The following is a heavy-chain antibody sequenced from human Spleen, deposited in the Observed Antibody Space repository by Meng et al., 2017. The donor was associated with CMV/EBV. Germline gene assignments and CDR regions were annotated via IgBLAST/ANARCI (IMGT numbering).Heavy chain of an antibody. CDR3: ARPLHDPGIAAAGTPNWFDP. V-gene: IGHV4-59*10. CDR2: IYTSGST. CDR1: GWSFSGYY. J-gene: IGHJ5*02. D-gene: IGHD6-13*01. Sequence: QVRLQQWDGGLLKPSEPLSLTCAVYGWSFSGYYWSWIRQPPGKGLEGIGYIYTSGSTNYNPSLKSRVTMSVDTSKNQFSLKLSSVTAADTAVYYCARPLHDPGIAAAGTPNWFDPWGQGTLVTVSS.